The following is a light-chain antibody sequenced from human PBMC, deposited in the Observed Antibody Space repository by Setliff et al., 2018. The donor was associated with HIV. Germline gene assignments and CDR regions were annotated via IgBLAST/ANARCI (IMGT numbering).Light chain of an antibody. CDR1: NSNIGNNY. Sequence: QSVLAQPPSVSAAPGQKVTISCSGSNSNIGNNYVSWYQQLPGTAPRLLIYDNDKRPSGIPDRFSASKSGSSATLGITGLQTGDEADYYCGTWDSSLSGGVFGGGT. V-gene: IGLV1-51*01. J-gene: IGLJ2*01. CDR3: GTWDSSLSGGV. CDR2: DND.